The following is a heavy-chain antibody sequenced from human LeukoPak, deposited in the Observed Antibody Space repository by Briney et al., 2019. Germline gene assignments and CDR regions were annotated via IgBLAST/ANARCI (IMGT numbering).Heavy chain of an antibody. V-gene: IGHV1-8*01. CDR3: AGRIKGLDAFDI. Sequence: ASVKVSCKASGYTFTSYDINWVRQATGQGLEWMGWMNPNSGNTGYAQKFQGRVTMTRNTSISAAYMELSSLRSEDTAVYYCAGRIKGLDAFDIWGQGTVVTVSS. J-gene: IGHJ3*02. D-gene: IGHD2-21*01. CDR2: MNPNSGNT. CDR1: GYTFTSYD.